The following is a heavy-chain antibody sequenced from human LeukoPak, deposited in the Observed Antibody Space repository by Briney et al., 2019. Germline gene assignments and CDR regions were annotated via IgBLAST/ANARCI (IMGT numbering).Heavy chain of an antibody. D-gene: IGHD2-15*01. CDR3: AREECFGSRCYSSNPTWYFYYMDV. V-gene: IGHV3-7*01. CDR2: INQDGSEK. J-gene: IGHJ6*03. Sequence: TGGSLRLSCAAPGFTFSYYWMSWVRQAPGRGLEWVANINQDGSEKHYVGSVKGRFTISTDNAKNSLYLQMNSLRAEDTAVYYCAREECFGSRCYSSNPTWYFYYMDVWGKGTTVTVSS. CDR1: GFTFSYYW.